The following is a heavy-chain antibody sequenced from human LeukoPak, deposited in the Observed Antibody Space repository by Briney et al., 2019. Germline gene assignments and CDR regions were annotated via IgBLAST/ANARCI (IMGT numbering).Heavy chain of an antibody. CDR2: IDPSDSYT. CDR1: GYSFTSYW. CDR3: ARHLVGATRNFDY. V-gene: IGHV5-10-1*01. Sequence: GECLRISFKASGYSFTSYWISWVRQMPGKGLDWMGRIDPSDSYTNYSPSFQGHVTISADRSISTAYLQWSSLKASDTAMYYCARHLVGATRNFDYWGQGTLVTVSS. D-gene: IGHD1-26*01. J-gene: IGHJ4*02.